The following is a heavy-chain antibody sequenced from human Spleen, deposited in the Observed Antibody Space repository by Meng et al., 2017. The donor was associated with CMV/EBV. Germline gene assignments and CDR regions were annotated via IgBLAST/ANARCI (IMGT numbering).Heavy chain of an antibody. V-gene: IGHV4-59*01. CDR3: ARDRHDFWSGSGFDF. Sequence: SETLSLTCTVSGVSISSYYWTWIRQPPGKGLEWIGYVYYSGSTNCNPSLKSRVSISLDTSRNQFSLHLDSVTAADTAIYYCARDRHDFWSGSGFDFWGQGILVTVSS. CDR2: VYYSGST. CDR1: GVSISSYY. J-gene: IGHJ4*02. D-gene: IGHD3-3*01.